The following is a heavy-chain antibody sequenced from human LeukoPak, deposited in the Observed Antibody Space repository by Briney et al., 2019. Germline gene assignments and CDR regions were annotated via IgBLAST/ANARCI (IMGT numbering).Heavy chain of an antibody. CDR3: ARVVAAAGTYYYYYMDV. CDR1: GGSISSYY. D-gene: IGHD6-13*01. CDR2: IYYSGST. Sequence: PSETLSLTCTVSGGSISSYYWSWIRQPPGKGLEWIGYIYYSGSTSYSPSLKSRVTISVDTSKNQFSLKLSSVTAADTAVYYCARVVAAAGTYYYYYMDVWGKGTTVTISS. V-gene: IGHV4-59*01. J-gene: IGHJ6*03.